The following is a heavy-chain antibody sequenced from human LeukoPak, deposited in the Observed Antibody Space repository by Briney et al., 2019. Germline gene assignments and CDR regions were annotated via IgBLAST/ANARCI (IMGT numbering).Heavy chain of an antibody. CDR1: GGSFSGHY. Sequence: SETLSLTCAVSGGSFSGHYWNWSRQPPGKGLEWIGEINHGGSTNYNPSLKSRLTISVDTSQKQFSLRLSSVTAADTAVYYCARGRYVTTRGGAAAGFLDYWGQGTLVTVST. J-gene: IGHJ4*02. CDR3: ARGRYVTTRGGAAAGFLDY. V-gene: IGHV4-34*01. D-gene: IGHD6-13*01. CDR2: INHGGST.